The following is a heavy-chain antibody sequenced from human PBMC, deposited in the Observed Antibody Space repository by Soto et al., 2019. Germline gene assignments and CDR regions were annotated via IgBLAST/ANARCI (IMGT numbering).Heavy chain of an antibody. Sequence: ASVKVSCKASGYTFTGYYMHWVRQAPGQGLEWMGWINPNSGGTNYAQKFQGWVTMTRDTSISTAYMELSRLRADDTAVYYCARDLGSPTVGAPLNYYYYYMDVWGKGTTVTVSS. CDR3: ARDLGSPTVGAPLNYYYYYMDV. CDR1: GYTFTGYY. J-gene: IGHJ6*03. D-gene: IGHD1-26*01. CDR2: INPNSGGT. V-gene: IGHV1-2*04.